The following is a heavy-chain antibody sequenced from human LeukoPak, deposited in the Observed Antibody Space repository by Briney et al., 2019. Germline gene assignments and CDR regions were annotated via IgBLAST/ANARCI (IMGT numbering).Heavy chain of an antibody. Sequence: GGSLRLSCAASGFTVSSNYMSWVRQAPGKGLDWISVIYSGDTTHYADSVKGRFTISRDNSKNTLHLQMNSLRAEDTAVYYCARAAGYSSGWYVQPDAFDIWGQGTMVTVSS. V-gene: IGHV3-66*01. CDR3: ARAAGYSSGWYVQPDAFDI. CDR2: IYSGDTT. J-gene: IGHJ3*02. CDR1: GFTVSSNY. D-gene: IGHD6-19*01.